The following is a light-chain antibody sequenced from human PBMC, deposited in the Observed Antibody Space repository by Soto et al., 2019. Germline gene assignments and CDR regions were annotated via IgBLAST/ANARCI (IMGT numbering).Light chain of an antibody. V-gene: IGKV3-20*01. CDR2: GAS. Sequence: EIVLTQSPGTLSLSPGERATLSCRASQSVSSSYLAWYQQKPGQAPRLLIYGASSRATGIPDRFSGSGSGTVFTLTISRLEPEDVAVYYCQQYGSSRPFGQGTKVEIK. CDR1: QSVSSSY. CDR3: QQYGSSRP. J-gene: IGKJ1*01.